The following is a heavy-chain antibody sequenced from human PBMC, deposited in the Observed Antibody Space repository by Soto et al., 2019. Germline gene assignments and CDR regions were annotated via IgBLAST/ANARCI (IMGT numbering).Heavy chain of an antibody. V-gene: IGHV2-5*01. CDR3: AHRPPSGRDY. Sequence: QITLKESGPTLVKPTQTLTLTCTFSGFSLSTSGLGVAWIRQPPGKALEWLALIYWNDDKRYSPSLKSRLTITKDTSKNQVVLTMTNMDPMDTATYSCAHRPPSGRDYWGQGTLVTVSS. CDR2: IYWNDDK. J-gene: IGHJ4*02. CDR1: GFSLSTSGLG.